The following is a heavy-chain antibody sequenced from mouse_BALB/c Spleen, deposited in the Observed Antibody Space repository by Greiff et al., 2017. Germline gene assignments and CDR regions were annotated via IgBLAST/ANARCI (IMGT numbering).Heavy chain of an antibody. CDR1: GDSITSGY. CDR3: ARYGTMITYYAMDY. Sequence: VQLQQSGPSLVKPSQTLSLTCSVTGDSITSGYWNWIRKFPGNKLEYMGYISYSGSTYYNPSLKSRISITRDTSKNQYYLQLNSVTTEDTATYYCARYGTMITYYAMDYWGQGTSVTVSS. D-gene: IGHD2-4*01. V-gene: IGHV3-8*02. J-gene: IGHJ4*01. CDR2: ISYSGST.